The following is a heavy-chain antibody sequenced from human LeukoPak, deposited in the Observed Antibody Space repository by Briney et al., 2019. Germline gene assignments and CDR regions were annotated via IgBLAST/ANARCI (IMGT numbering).Heavy chain of an antibody. CDR1: GFSLSNARMG. V-gene: IGHV2-26*01. CDR3: ARILRGSFYDYVWGSYRPLDY. Sequence: SGPTLVNPTETLTLTCTVSGFSLSNARMGVSWIRQPPGKALEWHAHIFSNDEKSYSTSLKSRVTISKDTSKSQVVLTMTNMDPVDTATYYCARILRGSFYDYVWGSYRPLDYWGQGTLVTVSS. CDR2: IFSNDEK. J-gene: IGHJ4*02. D-gene: IGHD3-16*02.